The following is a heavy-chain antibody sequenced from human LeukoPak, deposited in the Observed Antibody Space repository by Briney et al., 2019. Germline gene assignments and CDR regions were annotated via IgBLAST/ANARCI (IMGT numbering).Heavy chain of an antibody. J-gene: IGHJ1*01. Sequence: GGSLRLSCAASGFTFSNYGMHWVRQAPGKGLEWVAVISSDGGNKYYGDSVKGRFTISRDTSKNTLFLQMNSLRAGDTAVYHCAKDPYSSSWYGYFQHWGQGTLVTVS. D-gene: IGHD6-13*01. CDR2: ISSDGGNK. CDR3: AKDPYSSSWYGYFQH. V-gene: IGHV3-30*18. CDR1: GFTFSNYG.